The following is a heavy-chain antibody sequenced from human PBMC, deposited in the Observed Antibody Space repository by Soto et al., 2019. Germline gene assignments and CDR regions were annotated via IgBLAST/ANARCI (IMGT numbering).Heavy chain of an antibody. CDR2: VSASGLNT. Sequence: EVQLLESGGKLVQPGGSLTLSCAASGFTFSTYAMAWVRQAPGKGLEWVSGVSASGLNTDYADPVKGRFYISRDNSKNTVSLHMNSLSAEDTALYYCAQDRPRRNSGYFVDYWGQGTPVTVSS. J-gene: IGHJ4*02. V-gene: IGHV3-23*01. CDR3: AQDRPRRNSGYFVDY. D-gene: IGHD5-18*01. CDR1: GFTFSTYA.